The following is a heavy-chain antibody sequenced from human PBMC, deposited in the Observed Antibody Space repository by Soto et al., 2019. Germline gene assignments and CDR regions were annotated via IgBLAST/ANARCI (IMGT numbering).Heavy chain of an antibody. J-gene: IGHJ5*02. V-gene: IGHV3-11*05. CDR3: AGTAGSGGYERWSDP. CDR1: GFTFSDYY. D-gene: IGHD3-10*01. CDR2: ISSSSSYT. Sequence: QVQLVESGGGLVKPGGSLRLSCAASGFTFSDYYMSWIRQAPGKGLEWVSYISSSSSYTNYADSVKGRFTISRDNAKNSLYLQMNSLRAEDTAVYHCAGTAGSGGYERWSDPWGQGTLVTVSS.